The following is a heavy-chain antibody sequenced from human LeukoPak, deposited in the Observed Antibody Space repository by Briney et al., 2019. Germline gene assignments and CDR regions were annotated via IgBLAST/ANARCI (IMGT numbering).Heavy chain of an antibody. Sequence: SEALSLTCTVSGGSVTNYHWSWIRQPAGKGLEWIARFYTGGSTTYNPSLNGRATMSVDTSMNHFSLKLTSVTAADTAIYYCATVEVGTVDVFDIWGQGTMVTVSS. V-gene: IGHV4-4*07. CDR2: FYTGGST. CDR1: GGSVTNYH. CDR3: ATVEVGTVDVFDI. D-gene: IGHD1-26*01. J-gene: IGHJ3*02.